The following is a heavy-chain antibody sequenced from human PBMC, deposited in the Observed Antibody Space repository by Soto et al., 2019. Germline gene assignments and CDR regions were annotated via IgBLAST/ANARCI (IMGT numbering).Heavy chain of an antibody. D-gene: IGHD3-16*01. CDR3: AKGGPFTGGFHP. Sequence: EGQLLESGGDLVQPGGSLTLSCAGSGLTLRSYAMTWIRQTPEKGLERVSTISGRSAVPSYAVSVNGRFTVSRDNSKNTLYLPMNSLKPDDPAIYYCAKGGPFTGGFHPWGQGTRVTVSA. CDR2: ISGRSAVP. J-gene: IGHJ5*02. CDR1: GLTLRSYA. V-gene: IGHV3-23*01.